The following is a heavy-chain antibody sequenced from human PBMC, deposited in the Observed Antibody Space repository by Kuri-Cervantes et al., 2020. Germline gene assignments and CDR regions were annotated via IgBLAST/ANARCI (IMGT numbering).Heavy chain of an antibody. CDR2: IYYSGST. Sequence: SETLSLTCTVSGGSISSSSYYWGWIRQPPGKGLEWIGSIYYSGSTCYNPSLKSRVTISVDTSKNQFSLKLSSVTAADTAVYYCASLYSGSYGNWFDPWGQGTLVTVSS. CDR1: GGSISSSSYY. CDR3: ASLYSGSYGNWFDP. V-gene: IGHV4-39*01. D-gene: IGHD1-26*01. J-gene: IGHJ5*02.